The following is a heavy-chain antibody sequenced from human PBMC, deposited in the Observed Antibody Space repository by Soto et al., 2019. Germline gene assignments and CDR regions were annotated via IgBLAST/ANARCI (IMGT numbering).Heavy chain of an antibody. CDR3: ARDQLDDILTGAYYNWFDP. J-gene: IGHJ5*02. D-gene: IGHD3-9*01. CDR2: ISSSSSYI. CDR1: GFTFSSYS. Sequence: GGSLRLSCAASGFTFSSYSMNWVRQAPGKGLEWVSSISSSSSYIYYADSVKGRFTISRDNAKNSLYLQMNSLRAEDTAVYYCARDQLDDILTGAYYNWFDPWGQGTLVTVSS. V-gene: IGHV3-21*01.